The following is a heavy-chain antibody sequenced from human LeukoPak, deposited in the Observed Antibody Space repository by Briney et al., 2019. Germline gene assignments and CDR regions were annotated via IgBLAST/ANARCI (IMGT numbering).Heavy chain of an antibody. CDR2: ISDTGNT. J-gene: IGHJ4*02. CDR1: GFTLSSYA. V-gene: IGHV3-23*01. D-gene: IGHD3-22*01. CDR3: AKDIYDSSGYYDFDY. Sequence: PGGSLRLSCAASGFTLSSYAMSWVRQAPGKGLEWVSAISDTGNTYHADSVKGRFTISRDSSKNTLFLQMNRLRAEDTAVYYCAKDIYDSSGYYDFDYWGQGTLVTVSS.